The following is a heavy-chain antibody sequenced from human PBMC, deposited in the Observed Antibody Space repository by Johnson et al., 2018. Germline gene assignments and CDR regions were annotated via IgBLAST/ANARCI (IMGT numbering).Heavy chain of an antibody. V-gene: IGHV3-30*04. J-gene: IGHJ3*02. Sequence: QVQLVQSGGGVVQPGRSLRLSCATSGFTFHNYDMHWVRQAPGKGLEWVALMSYDGRNQYYANSVKGRFTISRDNSKNTLDLQMDSLRLEDPAVYYCVRVCAYCGCDCFLNLCAFDIWGQGTMVTV. CDR3: VRVCAYCGCDCFLNLCAFDI. CDR2: MSYDGRNQ. CDR1: GFTFHNYD. D-gene: IGHD2-21*02.